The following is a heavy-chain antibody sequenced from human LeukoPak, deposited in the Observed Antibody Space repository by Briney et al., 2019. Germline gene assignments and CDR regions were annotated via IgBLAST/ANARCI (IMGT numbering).Heavy chain of an antibody. V-gene: IGHV3-53*01. Sequence: GGSLRLPCAASGFTVSSNYMSWVRQAPGKGLEWVSVIYSGGSTYYADSVKGRFTISRDNSKNTLYLQMNSLRAEDTAVYYCARIYDSRGGPADYWGQGTLVTVSS. J-gene: IGHJ4*02. CDR3: ARIYDSRGGPADY. CDR1: GFTVSSNY. CDR2: IYSGGST. D-gene: IGHD3-22*01.